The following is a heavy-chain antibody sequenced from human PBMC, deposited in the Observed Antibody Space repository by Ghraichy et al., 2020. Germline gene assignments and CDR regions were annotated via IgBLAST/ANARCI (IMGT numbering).Heavy chain of an antibody. CDR1: GFTFSVYS. J-gene: IGHJ4*02. CDR2: ITGSSSTI. Sequence: GGSLRLSCAASGFTFSVYSMTWARQAPGKGLEWLSYITGSSSTIYYADSVKGRFTISRDNAKNSLYLQMNSLRAEDTAVYYCASSNGNLDHWGQGTLVTVSS. D-gene: IGHD1-14*01. V-gene: IGHV3-48*01. CDR3: ASSNGNLDH.